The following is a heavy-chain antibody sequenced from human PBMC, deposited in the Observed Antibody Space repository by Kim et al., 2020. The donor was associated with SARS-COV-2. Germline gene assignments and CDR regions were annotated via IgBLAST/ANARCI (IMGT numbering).Heavy chain of an antibody. CDR3: ARRKGIAANKYYFDY. V-gene: IGHV5-51*01. D-gene: IGHD2-15*01. J-gene: IGHJ4*02. CDR1: GYSFTSYW. Sequence: GESLKISCKGSGYSFTSYWIGWVRQMPGKGLEWMGIIYPGDSDTRYSPSFQGQVTISADKSISTAYLQWSSLKASDTAMYYCARRKGIAANKYYFDYWGQGTLVTVSS. CDR2: IYPGDSDT.